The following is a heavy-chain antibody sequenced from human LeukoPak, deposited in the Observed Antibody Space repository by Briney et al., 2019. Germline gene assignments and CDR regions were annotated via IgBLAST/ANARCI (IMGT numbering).Heavy chain of an antibody. D-gene: IGHD2-15*01. V-gene: IGHV4-34*01. Sequence: PSETLSLTCAVYGGSFSGYYWSWIRQPPWKGLEWIGEINHSGSTNYNPSLKSRVTISVDTSKNQFSLKLSSVTAADTAVYYCARGGLVVVVVAATRRGYYGMDVWGQGTTVTVSS. CDR2: INHSGST. CDR1: GGSFSGYY. CDR3: ARGGLVVVVVAATRRGYYGMDV. J-gene: IGHJ6*02.